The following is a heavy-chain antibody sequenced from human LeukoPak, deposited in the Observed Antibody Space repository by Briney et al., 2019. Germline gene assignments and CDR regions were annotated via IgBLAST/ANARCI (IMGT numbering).Heavy chain of an antibody. CDR3: ARDNSMGDTVWWFDP. Sequence: ASVKVSCKASGYTFTSYYMHWVRQAPGQGLEWMGIINPSGGSTSYAQKFQGRLTMTRDMSTSTDYMELSSLRFDDTAVYYCARDNSMGDTVWWFDPWGQGTLVTVSS. CDR2: INPSGGST. CDR1: GYTFTSYY. D-gene: IGHD1-26*01. J-gene: IGHJ5*02. V-gene: IGHV1-46*01.